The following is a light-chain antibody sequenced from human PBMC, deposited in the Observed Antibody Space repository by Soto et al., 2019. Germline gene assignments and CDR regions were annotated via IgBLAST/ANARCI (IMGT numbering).Light chain of an antibody. Sequence: QSVLSQPPSASGSPGQSVTISCSGISSDIRDSSYVSWYQQHPGKAPKLVVSEVTKRPSGVPDRFSGSRSGTTAFLTIAGLQTEDEAEYYCSSYTNINTRACVFGTGTKLTVL. J-gene: IGLJ1*01. CDR3: SSYTNINTRACV. CDR1: SSDIRDSSY. CDR2: EVT. V-gene: IGLV2-8*01.